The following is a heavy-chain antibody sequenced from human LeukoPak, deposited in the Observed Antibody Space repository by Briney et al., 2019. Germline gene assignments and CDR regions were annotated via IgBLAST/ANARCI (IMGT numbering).Heavy chain of an antibody. CDR3: ALRVGEGWFDP. CDR1: GGSFSGYY. V-gene: IGHV4-34*01. Sequence: SETLSLTCAVYGGSFSGYYWSWIRQPPGKGLEWIGEINHSGSTNYNPSLKSRVTISVDTSKNQFSLKLSSVTAADTAVYYCALRVGEGWFDPWGQGTLVTVSS. D-gene: IGHD1-26*01. CDR2: INHSGST. J-gene: IGHJ5*02.